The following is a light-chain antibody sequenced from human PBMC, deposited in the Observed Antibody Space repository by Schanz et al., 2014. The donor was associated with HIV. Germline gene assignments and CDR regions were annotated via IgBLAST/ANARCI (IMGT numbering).Light chain of an antibody. V-gene: IGKV1-8*01. CDR1: QGISSY. CDR2: AAS. J-gene: IGKJ2*01. CDR3: QQCVTYPYT. Sequence: AIRITQSPSSLSASTGDRVTLTCRASQGISSYLAWYQQKPGKAPKLLIYAASTLQSGVPSRFSGSGSGTDFTLTISCLQSEDFATYYCQQCVTYPYTFGQGTKLDIK.